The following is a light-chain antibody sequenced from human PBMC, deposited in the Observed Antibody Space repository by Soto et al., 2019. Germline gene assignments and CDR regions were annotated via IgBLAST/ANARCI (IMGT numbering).Light chain of an antibody. CDR3: QQYSKWPYT. J-gene: IGKJ2*01. CDR1: QHVSIN. CDR2: RAS. V-gene: IGKV3-15*01. Sequence: EIVMTQSPATLSVSPGGSATLSCSASQHVSINVAWYRQKHGQAPTLLIYRASTRATGIPATFSGSGSGTEFTLTISSLQSEDVAVYYCQQYSKWPYTFGQGTKLEI.